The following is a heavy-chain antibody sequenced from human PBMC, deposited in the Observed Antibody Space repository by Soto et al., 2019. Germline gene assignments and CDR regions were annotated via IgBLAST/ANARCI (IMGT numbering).Heavy chain of an antibody. CDR2: INPNGGVT. J-gene: IGHJ6*03. D-gene: IGHD1-26*01. Sequence: QVQLVQSVAEVRKPGASVTVSCRSSGDSFNDYYIHWVRQARGQGFEWMGWINPNGGVTKYAQKFQGWVSMTRDRSIRTVYMQLSRLRSDDTAVYYCARESGGATATLDYYYFYMDVWRTGTTVTVSS. V-gene: IGHV1-2*04. CDR3: ARESGGATATLDYYYFYMDV. CDR1: GDSFNDYY.